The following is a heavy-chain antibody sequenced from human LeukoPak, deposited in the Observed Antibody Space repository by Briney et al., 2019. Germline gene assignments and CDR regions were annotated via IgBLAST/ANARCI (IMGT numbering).Heavy chain of an antibody. V-gene: IGHV4-59*01. CDR3: ARASNDFWSGTIYYYYYMDV. CDR1: GGSISSYY. D-gene: IGHD3-3*01. CDR2: IYYSGST. J-gene: IGHJ6*03. Sequence: SETLSLTCTVSGGSISSYYWSWIRQPPGKGLEWNGYIYYSGSTNYNPSLKSRVTISVDTSKNQFSLKLSSVTAADTAVYYCARASNDFWSGTIYYYYYMDVWGKGTTVTVSS.